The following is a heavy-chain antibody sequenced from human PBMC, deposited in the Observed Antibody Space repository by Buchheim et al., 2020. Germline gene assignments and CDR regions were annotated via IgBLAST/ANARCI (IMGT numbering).Heavy chain of an antibody. D-gene: IGHD3-16*01. CDR2: IDHSGTT. J-gene: IGHJ6*02. V-gene: IGHV4-4*02. Sequence: QVQLQESGPGLMKPAGTLSLTCGVSGDSISSTDWWNWVRQPPGKGLEWIGEIDHSGTTDYSPSLKSRVTMSVDKSKKKFSLNLSSVTAADTAVYYCARNFGLGGMDVWGRGTT. CDR3: ARNFGLGGMDV. CDR1: GDSISSTDW.